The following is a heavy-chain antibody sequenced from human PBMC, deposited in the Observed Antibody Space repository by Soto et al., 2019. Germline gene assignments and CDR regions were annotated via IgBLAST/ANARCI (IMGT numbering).Heavy chain of an antibody. D-gene: IGHD2-15*01. J-gene: IGHJ4*02. CDR2: IWYDGSNK. V-gene: IGHV3-33*01. CDR1: GFTFSSYG. Sequence: GRSLRLSCAASGFTFSSYGMHWVRQAPGKGLEWVAVIWYDGSNKYYADSVKGRFTISRDNSKNTLYPQMNSLRAEDTAVYYCAREGTYCSGGSCYPHFDYWGQGTLVTVSS. CDR3: AREGTYCSGGSCYPHFDY.